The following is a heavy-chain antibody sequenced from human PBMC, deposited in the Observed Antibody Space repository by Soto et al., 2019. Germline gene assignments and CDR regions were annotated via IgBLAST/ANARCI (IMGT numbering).Heavy chain of an antibody. CDR1: GFTFSSYA. CDR2: ISSSGGST. D-gene: IGHD1-7*01. Sequence: PGGSLRLSCAASGFTFSSYAMSWVRQAPGKGLEWVSAISSSGGSTNYADSVKGRFTISRDNSKNTLYLQMNSLRGEDTAIYYCAKRPTTYYFDYWGQGTLVTVSS. J-gene: IGHJ4*02. V-gene: IGHV3-23*01. CDR3: AKRPTTYYFDY.